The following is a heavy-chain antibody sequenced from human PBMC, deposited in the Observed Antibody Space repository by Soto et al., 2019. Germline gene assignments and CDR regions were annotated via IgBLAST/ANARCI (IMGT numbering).Heavy chain of an antibody. D-gene: IGHD2-2*01. J-gene: IGHJ4*02. V-gene: IGHV3-21*01. Sequence: GGSLRLSCAASGFTFSSYSMNWVRQAPGKGLEWVSSISSSSSHIFYADSVKGRFTISRDNAKNSLYLQMNSLRAEDTAVYYCATRYCTSTNCYSFDYWGQGTLVTVSS. CDR2: ISSSSSHI. CDR1: GFTFSSYS. CDR3: ATRYCTSTNCYSFDY.